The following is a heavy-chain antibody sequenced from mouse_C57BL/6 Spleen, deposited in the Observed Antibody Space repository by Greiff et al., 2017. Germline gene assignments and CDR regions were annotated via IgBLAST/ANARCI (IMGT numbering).Heavy chain of an antibody. J-gene: IGHJ2*01. V-gene: IGHV1-15*01. CDR1: GYTFTDYE. CDR2: IDPETGGT. CDR3: TRRGYYFDY. Sequence: QVQLQQSGAELVRPGASVTLSCKASGYTFTDYEMHWVKQTPVHGLEWIGAIDPETGGTAYNQKFKGKAILTADKSSSTAYMELRSLTSEDSAVYYWTRRGYYFDYWGQGTTLTVSS.